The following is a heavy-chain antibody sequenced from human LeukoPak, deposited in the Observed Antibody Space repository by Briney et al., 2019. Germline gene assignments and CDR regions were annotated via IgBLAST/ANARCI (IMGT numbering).Heavy chain of an antibody. V-gene: IGHV4-39*01. J-gene: IGHJ4*02. CDR2: IYYSGST. CDR1: GRSITITSYC. D-gene: IGHD6-13*01. CDR3: ARHMIAAARTPYYFDY. Sequence: AESLSLTCTVSGRSITITSYCCGWLRQPPWKGLEWFVSIYYSGSTYYNPSLKSRVTISVDTSKKQFSLKLSSVTAADTAVYYCARHMIAAARTPYYFDYWGQGSLVTVSS.